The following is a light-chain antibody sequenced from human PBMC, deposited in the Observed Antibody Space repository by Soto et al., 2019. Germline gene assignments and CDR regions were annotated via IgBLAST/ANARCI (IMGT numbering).Light chain of an antibody. CDR3: SSYTASSTRV. V-gene: IGLV2-14*03. Sequence: QSVLTQPASVSGSPGQSITISCTGTSSDVGAYNYVSWYQQYPGRAPKLMIYDVTNRPSGVSNRFSGSKSGNTASLTISGLQAEDEADYYCSSYTASSTRVFGTGTKVTV. CDR1: SSDVGAYNY. CDR2: DVT. J-gene: IGLJ1*01.